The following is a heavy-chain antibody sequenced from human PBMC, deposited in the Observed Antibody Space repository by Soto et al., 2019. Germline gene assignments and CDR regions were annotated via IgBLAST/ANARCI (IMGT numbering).Heavy chain of an antibody. D-gene: IGHD6-13*01. CDR2: IYHSGST. V-gene: IGHV4-4*02. CDR3: ARLRQQLVFTYYYYYGMDV. Sequence: PSETLSLTCAVSGGSISSSNWWSWVRQPPGKGLEWIGEIYHSGSTNYNPSLKSRVTISVDTSKNQFSLKLSSVTAADTAVYYCARLRQQLVFTYYYYYGMDVWGQGTTVTVSS. CDR1: GGSISSSNW. J-gene: IGHJ6*02.